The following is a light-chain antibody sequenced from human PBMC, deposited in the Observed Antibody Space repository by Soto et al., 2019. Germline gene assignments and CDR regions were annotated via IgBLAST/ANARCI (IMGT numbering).Light chain of an antibody. CDR2: GTS. Sequence: EIVMTQSPATLSVSPGERATLSCRASQSVSSTLAWYQQIPGQAPRLLIYGTSTRATCIPARFSGSGSGTEFTLTISSLHSEDFAFYYCQQYYQWPLTFGGGTQGEVK. CDR1: QSVSST. V-gene: IGKV3-15*01. CDR3: QQYYQWPLT. J-gene: IGKJ4*01.